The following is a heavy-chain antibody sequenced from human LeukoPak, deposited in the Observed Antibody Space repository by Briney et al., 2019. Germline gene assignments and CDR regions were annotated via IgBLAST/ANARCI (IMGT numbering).Heavy chain of an antibody. D-gene: IGHD2-21*02. Sequence: PGRSLRLSCEASGFTFSSYGMHWVRQAPGKGLEWVAVIWYGGSNKYYADSVKGRFTISRDHSKNTLYLQMNSLRVEDTAVYYCAKDGLAYCGGDCQPPDYYYYMDVWGKGTTVTVSS. CDR2: IWYGGSNK. CDR3: AKDGLAYCGGDCQPPDYYYYMDV. J-gene: IGHJ6*03. V-gene: IGHV3-33*06. CDR1: GFTFSSYG.